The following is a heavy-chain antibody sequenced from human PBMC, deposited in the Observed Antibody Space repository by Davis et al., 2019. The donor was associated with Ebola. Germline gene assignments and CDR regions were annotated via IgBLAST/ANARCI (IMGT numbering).Heavy chain of an antibody. CDR1: GGSVSSGSYY. D-gene: IGHD3-22*01. Sequence: PSETLSLTCTVSGGSVSSGSYYWSWIRQPPGKGLEWIGYIYYSGSTNYNPSLKSRVTISVDTSKNQFSLKLSSVTAADTAVYYCARRLTYYYDSSGYYHPHNWFDPWGQGTLVTVSS. V-gene: IGHV4-61*01. CDR3: ARRLTYYYDSSGYYHPHNWFDP. CDR2: IYYSGST. J-gene: IGHJ5*02.